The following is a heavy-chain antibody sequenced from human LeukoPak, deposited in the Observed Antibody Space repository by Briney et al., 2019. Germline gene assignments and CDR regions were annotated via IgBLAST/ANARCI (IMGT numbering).Heavy chain of an antibody. CDR1: GFTFISYS. V-gene: IGHV3-21*01. CDR3: ARDHPLAARPSYYMDV. J-gene: IGHJ6*03. Sequence: GGSLRLSCAASGFTFISYSTNWVRQAPGKGLEWVSSISGSSSYIYYADSVKGRFTISRDNAKNSLYLQMNSLRAEDTAVYYCARDHPLAARPSYYMDVWGKGTTVTVSS. CDR2: ISGSSSYI. D-gene: IGHD6-6*01.